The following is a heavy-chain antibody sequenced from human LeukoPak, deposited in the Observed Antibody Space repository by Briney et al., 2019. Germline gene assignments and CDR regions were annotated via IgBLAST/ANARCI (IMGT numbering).Heavy chain of an antibody. CDR2: ISGSGGST. CDR3: AKGVTMIVVVIPGPDY. V-gene: IGHV3-23*01. Sequence: GGSLRLSCAASGFTFSGYAMSWVRQAPGKGLEWVSAISGSGGSTYYADSVKGRFTISRDNSKNTLYLQMNSLRAEDTAVYYCAKGVTMIVVVIPGPDYWGQGTLVTVSS. CDR1: GFTFSGYA. J-gene: IGHJ4*02. D-gene: IGHD3-22*01.